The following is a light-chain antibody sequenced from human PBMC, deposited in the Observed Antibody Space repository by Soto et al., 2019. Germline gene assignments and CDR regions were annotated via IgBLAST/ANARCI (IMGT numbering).Light chain of an antibody. CDR1: QSVSSN. CDR2: GAS. J-gene: IGKJ1*01. Sequence: EIVMTQSPATLSVSPGERATLSCRASQSVSSNLAWYQQKPGQAPRLLIYGASTRATGIPARFSGSGSGPELTLTISSMQSEDFAVYCRHHYNSWPPWTFGQGTKVEIK. V-gene: IGKV3-15*01. CDR3: HHYNSWPPWT.